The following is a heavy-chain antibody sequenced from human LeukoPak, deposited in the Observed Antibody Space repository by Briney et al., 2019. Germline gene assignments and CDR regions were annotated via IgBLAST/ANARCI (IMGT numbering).Heavy chain of an antibody. J-gene: IGHJ4*02. D-gene: IGHD3-3*01. CDR2: ISAYNGNT. Sequence: ASVKVSCKASGYTFTSYGISWVRQAPGQGLEWMGWISAYNGNTNYAQKLQGRVTMTTDASTSTAYMELRSLRSDDTAVYYCARDPYDFWSGNHYFDYWGQGTLVTVSS. CDR3: ARDPYDFWSGNHYFDY. CDR1: GYTFTSYG. V-gene: IGHV1-18*01.